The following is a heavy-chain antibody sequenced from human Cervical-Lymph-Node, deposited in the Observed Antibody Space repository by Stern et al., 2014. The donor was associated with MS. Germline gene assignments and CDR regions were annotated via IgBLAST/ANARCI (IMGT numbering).Heavy chain of an antibody. J-gene: IGHJ4*02. CDR3: ARERGNWSGYDY. Sequence: EVQLLESGGGLVQPGGSLRLSCAASGFTVSSNYMTWVRQAPGKGLEWVSVIYSGGSTYYTDSVKGRFTLSRDNSKNTLYLQMNDLRVADSAVYYCARERGNWSGYDYWGQGTLVTVSS. D-gene: IGHD3-3*01. CDR1: GFTVSSNY. CDR2: IYSGGST. V-gene: IGHV3-66*01.